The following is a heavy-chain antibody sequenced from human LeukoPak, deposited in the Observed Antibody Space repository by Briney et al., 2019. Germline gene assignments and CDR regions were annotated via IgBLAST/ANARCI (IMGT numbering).Heavy chain of an antibody. CDR2: INPNSGGT. Sequence: ASVKVSCKASGYTFTGYYMHWVRQAPGQGLEWMGWINPNSGGTNYAQKFQGRVTMTRDTSISTAYLQWSSLKASDTAMYYCAKGLTSFDYWGQGTLVTVSS. V-gene: IGHV1-2*02. D-gene: IGHD1-14*01. CDR3: AKGLTSFDY. J-gene: IGHJ4*02. CDR1: GYTFTGYY.